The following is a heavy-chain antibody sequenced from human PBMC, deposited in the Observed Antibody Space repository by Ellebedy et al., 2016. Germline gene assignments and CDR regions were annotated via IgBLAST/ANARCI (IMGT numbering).Heavy chain of an antibody. J-gene: IGHJ4*02. CDR3: VREWDY. CDR2: IKQDGSER. CDR1: GFTFSSHW. Sequence: GESLKISCAASGFTFSSHWMSWVRQAPGKGLEWVANIKQDGSERYYLDSVKGRFTISRDNAKNSLYLQMNSLRAEDTALYYCVREWDYWGLGTLVTVSS. V-gene: IGHV3-7*01.